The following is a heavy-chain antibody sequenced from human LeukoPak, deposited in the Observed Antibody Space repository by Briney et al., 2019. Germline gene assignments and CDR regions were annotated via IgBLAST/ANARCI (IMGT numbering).Heavy chain of an antibody. D-gene: IGHD3-9*01. CDR3: ARETVYYDILTGHRLVDY. CDR1: GYTFTRYY. J-gene: IGHJ4*02. Sequence: ASVTVSCKASGYTFTRYYMHWVGQAPGQGLEWMGWINLNSGGTNYAQKFQGRVTMTSDTSISTAYMELSRLRSDDTAVYYCARETVYYDILTGHRLVDYWGQGTLVTVAS. CDR2: INLNSGGT. V-gene: IGHV1-2*02.